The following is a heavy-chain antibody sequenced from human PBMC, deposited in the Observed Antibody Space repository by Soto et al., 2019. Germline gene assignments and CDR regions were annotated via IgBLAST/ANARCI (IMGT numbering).Heavy chain of an antibody. CDR1: GHTLINYY. Sequence: QVQLVQSGAEVKKPGASVKVSCKASGHTLINYYMHWVRQAPGQGLDWLGKIDPSGNGTSYAERFQGRITLTSDTSTNTVYVELSSLRAEDTAIYYCAINYDDSSAYLYWGQGTLVTVSS. J-gene: IGHJ4*02. V-gene: IGHV1-46*01. D-gene: IGHD3-22*01. CDR3: AINYDDSSAYLY. CDR2: IDPSGNGT.